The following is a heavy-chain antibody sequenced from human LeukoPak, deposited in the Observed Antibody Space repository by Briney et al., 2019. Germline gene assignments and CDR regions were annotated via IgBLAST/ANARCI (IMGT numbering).Heavy chain of an antibody. D-gene: IGHD1-26*01. J-gene: IGHJ4*02. Sequence: SETLSLTCTVTGGSISSYFWSWIRQPPGKGLEWIGYIYYSGSTNYNPSLKSRVTISVDTSKKQFSLNLSSVTAADTAVYYCARESGEWEVLRYFDYWGQGTLVTVSS. CDR3: ARESGEWEVLRYFDY. V-gene: IGHV4-59*01. CDR1: GGSISSYF. CDR2: IYYSGST.